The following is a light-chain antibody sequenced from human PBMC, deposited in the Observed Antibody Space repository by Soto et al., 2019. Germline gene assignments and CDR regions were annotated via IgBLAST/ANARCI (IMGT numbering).Light chain of an antibody. Sequence: EILMTQSPATLSVSPGERATLSCRASQSLNRNLAWYQQKPGQAPRLIIYGASTRASGIPARFSGSGSGTGFTLIISSLQSEHFALYYCQHYNDWPPAFTFGPGTKVDL. J-gene: IGKJ3*01. CDR1: QSLNRN. CDR2: GAS. V-gene: IGKV3D-15*01. CDR3: QHYNDWPPAFT.